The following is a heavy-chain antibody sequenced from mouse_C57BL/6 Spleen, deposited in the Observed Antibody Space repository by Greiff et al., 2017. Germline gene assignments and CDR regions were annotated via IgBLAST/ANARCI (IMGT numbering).Heavy chain of an antibody. CDR3: TRSLTTVVVRGGYFDV. D-gene: IGHD1-1*01. CDR2: IYPGNSDT. CDR1: GYTFTSYW. Sequence: VQLQQSGTVLARPGASVKMSCKTSGYTFTSYWMHWVEQRPGQGLEWIGAIYPGNSDTSYNQKFKGKAKLTAVTSASTAYMELSSLTNEDSAVYYCTRSLTTVVVRGGYFDVWGTGTTVTVSS. V-gene: IGHV1-5*01. J-gene: IGHJ1*03.